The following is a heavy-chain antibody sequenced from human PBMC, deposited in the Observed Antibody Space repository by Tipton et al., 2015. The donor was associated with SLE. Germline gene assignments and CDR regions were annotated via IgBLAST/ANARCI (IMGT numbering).Heavy chain of an antibody. CDR2: IKHSGST. V-gene: IGHV4-34*01. D-gene: IGHD2/OR15-2a*01. CDR1: GGAFSGYY. Sequence: LRLSCAVYGGAFSGYYLSWVRPAPGEGVGGVGGIKHSGSTNYNPSLKSRVTISVDTSKNQFSLKLSSVTAADTAVYYCARGLFYVGGGYNWFDPWGQGTLVTVSS. J-gene: IGHJ5*02. CDR3: ARGLFYVGGGYNWFDP.